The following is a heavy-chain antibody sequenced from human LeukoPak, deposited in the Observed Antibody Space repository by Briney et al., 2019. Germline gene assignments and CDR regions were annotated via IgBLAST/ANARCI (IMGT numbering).Heavy chain of an antibody. Sequence: GGSLRLSCKASGFRFSGYNMIWVRQAPGKGLEWVANIKQDGSEKYYVDSVKGRFTISRDNAKNSLYLQMNSLRAEDTAVYYCARGSCSSTSCQPLGMDVWGQGTTVTVSS. V-gene: IGHV3-7*01. CDR2: IKQDGSEK. CDR3: ARGSCSSTSCQPLGMDV. CDR1: GFRFSGYN. J-gene: IGHJ6*02. D-gene: IGHD2-2*01.